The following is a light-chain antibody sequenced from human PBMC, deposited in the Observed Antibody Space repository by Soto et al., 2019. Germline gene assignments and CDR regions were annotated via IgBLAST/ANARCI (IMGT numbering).Light chain of an antibody. CDR1: QGISSY. CDR2: SAS. Sequence: DIQMTQSPSSLSASVGDRVTITCRASQGISSYLAWFQQKPGRAPKSLIHSASTLESGVPSKFSGSGFGTDFTLTISSLQPEDFATYYCQQYNTYPYTFGQGTKLEIK. J-gene: IGKJ2*01. CDR3: QQYNTYPYT. V-gene: IGKV1-16*02.